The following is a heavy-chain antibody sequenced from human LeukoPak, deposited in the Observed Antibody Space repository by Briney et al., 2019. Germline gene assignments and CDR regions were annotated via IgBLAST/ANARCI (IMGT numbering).Heavy chain of an antibody. CDR3: ARDLRAVAGNYYYYYGMDV. J-gene: IGHJ6*02. V-gene: IGHV1-18*01. Sequence: ASVKVSCKASGYTFTSYGISWVRQAPGQGLEWMGWISAYNGNTNYAQKLQGRVTMTTDTSTSTAYMELRSLRSDDTAVYYCARDLRAVAGNYYYYYGMDVWGQGTTVTVSS. D-gene: IGHD6-19*01. CDR1: GYTFTSYG. CDR2: ISAYNGNT.